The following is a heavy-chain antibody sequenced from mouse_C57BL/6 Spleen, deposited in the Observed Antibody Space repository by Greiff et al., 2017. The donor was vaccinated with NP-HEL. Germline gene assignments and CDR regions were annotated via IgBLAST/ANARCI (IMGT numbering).Heavy chain of an antibody. CDR2: IDPEDGET. CDR1: GFNIKDYY. D-gene: IGHD2-3*01. V-gene: IGHV14-2*01. CDR3: ARIYDGYPYWYFDV. Sequence: VQLQQSGAELVKPGASVKLSCTASGFNIKDYYMHWVKQRTEQGLEWIGRIDPEDGETKYAPKFQGKATITADTSSNTAYLQLSSLTSEDTAVYYCARIYDGYPYWYFDVWGTGTTVTVSS. J-gene: IGHJ1*03.